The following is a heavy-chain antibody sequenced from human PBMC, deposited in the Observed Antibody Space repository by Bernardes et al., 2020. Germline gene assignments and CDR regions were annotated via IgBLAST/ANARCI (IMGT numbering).Heavy chain of an antibody. D-gene: IGHD3-22*01. CDR3: ARHSGYYDSSGYFSESWLVGMDV. V-gene: IGHV3-48*01. CDR1: GFTFSAYS. CDR2: ISSGSSTI. Sequence: GGSLRLSCAASGFTFSAYSMNWVRQAPGKGLEWVSSISSGSSTIYYADSVKGRFTISRDNAKNSLYLQMNGLRAEDTAAYYCARHSGYYDSSGYFSESWLVGMDVWGQGTTVTVSS. J-gene: IGHJ6*02.